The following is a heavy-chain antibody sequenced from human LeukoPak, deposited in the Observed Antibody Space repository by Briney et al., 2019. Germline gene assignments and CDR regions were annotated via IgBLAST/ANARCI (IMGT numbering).Heavy chain of an antibody. V-gene: IGHV3-48*03. CDR1: GDTFSHYE. D-gene: IGHD3-10*01. J-gene: IGHJ4*02. CDR2: ISSSVSTK. CDR3: ARVLVRGITDFDY. Sequence: GGSLRLSCAASGDTFSHYEMNWVRQAPGRGLQWVLSISSSVSTKYYGDSVKGRLTISRDNAKNSLYLQMNSLRAEDTAVYYCARVLVRGITDFDYWGQGTLVTVSS.